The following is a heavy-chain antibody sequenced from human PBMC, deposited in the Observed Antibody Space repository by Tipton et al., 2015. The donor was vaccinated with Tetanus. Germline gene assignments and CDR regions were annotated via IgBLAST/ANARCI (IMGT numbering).Heavy chain of an antibody. CDR2: ISPFNENV. D-gene: IGHD2-8*02. Sequence: QLVQSGVEVKKPGASVEVSCKASGYTFRHYGVNWVRQAPGQGLEWMGWISPFNENVNYAEKFQGRLTMTTDRSTATMYMDLRSLRSADTAGYFCARGRGLGVDEDFELWGQGTLVTVSS. J-gene: IGHJ5*02. CDR3: ARGRGLGVDEDFEL. CDR1: GYTFRHYG. V-gene: IGHV1-18*01.